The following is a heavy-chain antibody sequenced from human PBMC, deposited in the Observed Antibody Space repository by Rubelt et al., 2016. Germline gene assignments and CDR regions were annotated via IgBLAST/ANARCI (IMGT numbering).Heavy chain of an antibody. V-gene: IGHV3-30*17. CDR3: ATFDIVVVPAAIWPPAFDY. J-gene: IGHJ4*02. D-gene: IGHD2-2*01. Sequence: GEGLEWVAVISYDGSNKYYADSVKGRFTISRDNSKNTLYLQMNSLRAEDTAVYYCATFDIVVVPAAIWPPAFDYWGQGTLVTVSS. CDR2: ISYDGSNK.